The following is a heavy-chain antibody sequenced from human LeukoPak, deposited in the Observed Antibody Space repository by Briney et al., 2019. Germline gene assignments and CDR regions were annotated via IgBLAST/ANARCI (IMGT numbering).Heavy chain of an antibody. J-gene: IGHJ4*02. D-gene: IGHD3-22*01. CDR2: IIPIFGTA. V-gene: IGHV1-69*13. CDR1: GGTFSSYA. CDR3: ARSPYYYDSSGYYYEGPSDY. Sequence: ASVKVSCKASGGTFSSYAISWVRQAPGQGLEWMGGIIPIFGTANYAQRFQGRVTITAEESTSTAYMELSSLRSEDTAVYYCARSPYYYDSSGYYYEGPSDYWGQGTLVTVSS.